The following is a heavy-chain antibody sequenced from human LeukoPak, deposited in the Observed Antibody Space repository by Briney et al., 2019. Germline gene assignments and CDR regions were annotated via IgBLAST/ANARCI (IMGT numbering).Heavy chain of an antibody. CDR2: ISADGGSA. CDR1: GFTFGSYA. V-gene: IGHV3-23*01. J-gene: IGHJ3*02. Sequence: TGGFLRLSCAASGFTFGSYALSWVRQAPGKGLEWVSAISADGGSAWYAGSVRGRSTISRDNSKNTVYLQMNSLRAEDTAVYYCARDDGLDAFDIWGRGTLVTVSS. CDR3: ARDDGLDAFDI. D-gene: IGHD5-24*01.